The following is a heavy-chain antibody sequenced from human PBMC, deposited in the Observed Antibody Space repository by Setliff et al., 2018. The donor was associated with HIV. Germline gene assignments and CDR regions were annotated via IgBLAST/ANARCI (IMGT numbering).Heavy chain of an antibody. CDR3: ARVDRVESAFDI. CDR1: GGSIRSH. V-gene: IGHV4-59*11. J-gene: IGHJ3*02. D-gene: IGHD2-15*01. Sequence: SETLSLTCSVSGGSIRSHWSWIRQPPGKGLEWVGHIHYSGSTKYNSSLKRRVTMSIDTSKNQFSLKLSSATAADTAIYYCARVDRVESAFDIWGQGAMVTVSS. CDR2: IHYSGST.